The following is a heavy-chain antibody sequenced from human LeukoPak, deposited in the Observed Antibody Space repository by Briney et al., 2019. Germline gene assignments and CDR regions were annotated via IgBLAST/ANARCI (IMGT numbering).Heavy chain of an antibody. J-gene: IGHJ3*02. D-gene: IGHD3-16*02. V-gene: IGHV3-48*01. Sequence: EGSLRLSCAASGFTFSSYGMNWVRQSPGKGLEWVSYISSSSSTIYYADSVKGRFTISRDNAQNSLYLQMSSLRAEDTAVYYCARDHYDYVWGSYRKAFDIWGQGTMVTVSS. CDR1: GFTFSSYG. CDR3: ARDHYDYVWGSYRKAFDI. CDR2: ISSSSSTI.